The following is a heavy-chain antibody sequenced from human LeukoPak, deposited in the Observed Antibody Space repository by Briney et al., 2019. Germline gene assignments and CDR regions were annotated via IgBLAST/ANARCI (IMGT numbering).Heavy chain of an antibody. CDR3: GNSGSYYVS. Sequence: PGGSLRLSCAASGFTFSNAWMSWVRQAPGKGLEWVANIKQDGSEKYYVDSVKGRFTISRDNAKNSLYLQMNSLRAEDTAVYYCGNSGSYYVSWGQGTLVTVSS. CDR1: GFTFSNAW. J-gene: IGHJ4*02. D-gene: IGHD1-26*01. V-gene: IGHV3-7*01. CDR2: IKQDGSEK.